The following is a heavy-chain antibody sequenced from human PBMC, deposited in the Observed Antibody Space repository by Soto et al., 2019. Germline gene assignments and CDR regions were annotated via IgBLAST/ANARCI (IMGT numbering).Heavy chain of an antibody. V-gene: IGHV3-64*01. CDR1: GFTFSSYA. J-gene: IGHJ4*02. CDR2: ISSNGGST. CDR3: ARDGESGGSCYDY. Sequence: GGSLRLSCAASGFTFSSYAMHWVRQAPGKGLEYVSAISSNGGSTYYANSVKGRFTISRDNSKNTLYLQMGSLRAEDMAVYYCARDGESGGSCYDYWGQGTLVTVSS. D-gene: IGHD2-15*01.